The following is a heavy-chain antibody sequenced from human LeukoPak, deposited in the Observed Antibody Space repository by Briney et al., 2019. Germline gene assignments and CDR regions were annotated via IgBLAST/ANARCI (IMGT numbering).Heavy chain of an antibody. CDR2: IIPSAGST. V-gene: IGHV1-46*01. CDR3: ARVRSSGITGTTGSFDY. D-gene: IGHD1-7*01. CDR1: GYTFTSHH. Sequence: ASVKVSCKASGYTFTSHHVHWVRQAPGQGLEWMGLIIPSAGSTRYAQKFQGRVTMTRDTSTSTVYMELSSLRSEDTAVYYCARVRSSGITGTTGSFDYWGQGTLVTVSS. J-gene: IGHJ4*02.